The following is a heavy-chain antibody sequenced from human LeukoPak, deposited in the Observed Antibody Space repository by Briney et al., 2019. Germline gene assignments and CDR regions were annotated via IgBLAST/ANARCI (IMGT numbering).Heavy chain of an antibody. D-gene: IGHD3-10*01. Sequence: KPSETLSLTCAVYGGSFSGYYWSWNRQPPGKVLEWIGEINHSGSTNYNPSLKSRVTISVDTSKNQFSLKLSSVTAADTAVYYCASGSGRYNWFTLRRVQLDYWGQGTLVTVSS. CDR3: ASGSGRYNWFTLRRVQLDY. CDR2: INHSGST. J-gene: IGHJ4*02. V-gene: IGHV4-34*01. CDR1: GGSFSGYY.